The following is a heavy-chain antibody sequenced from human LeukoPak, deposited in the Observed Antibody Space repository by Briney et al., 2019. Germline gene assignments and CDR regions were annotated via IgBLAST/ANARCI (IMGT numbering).Heavy chain of an antibody. CDR2: IYSSGST. Sequence: PSETLSLTCAVYGGSFSGYYWSWIRQPAGKGLEWIGRIYSSGSTNYNPSLKSRVTMSVDTSKSQFSLKLSSVTAADTAMYYCARDFGGTYVAIYWGQGTLVTVSS. CDR1: GGSFSGYY. D-gene: IGHD3-3*01. CDR3: ARDFGGTYVAIY. V-gene: IGHV4-4*07. J-gene: IGHJ4*02.